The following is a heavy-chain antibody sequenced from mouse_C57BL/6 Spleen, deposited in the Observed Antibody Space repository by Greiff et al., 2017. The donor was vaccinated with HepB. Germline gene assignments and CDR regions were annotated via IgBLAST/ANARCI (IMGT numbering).Heavy chain of an antibody. CDR3: ARDYGSTSSYWYFDV. V-gene: IGHV5-17*01. CDR1: GFTFSDYG. D-gene: IGHD1-1*01. CDR2: ISSGSSTI. J-gene: IGHJ1*03. Sequence: EVKLMESGGGLVKPGGSLKLSCAASGFTFSDYGMHWVRQAPEKGLEWVAYISSGSSTIYYADTVKGRFTISRDNAKNTLFLQMTSLRSEDTAMYYCARDYGSTSSYWYFDVWGTGTTVTVSS.